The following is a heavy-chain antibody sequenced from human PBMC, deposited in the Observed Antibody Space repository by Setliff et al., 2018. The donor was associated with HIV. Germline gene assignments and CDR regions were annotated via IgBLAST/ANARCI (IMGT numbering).Heavy chain of an antibody. CDR3: ARARGVITTFDY. D-gene: IGHD3-22*01. V-gene: IGHV1-69*13. Sequence: SVKVSCKASGGTFSNHGISWVRQAPGQGLEWMGGIIPILGTTQFAQKFQGRLTITADESTSTAYMELSSLKSEDTAVYYCARARGVITTFDYWGQGTLVTVS. CDR2: IIPILGTT. CDR1: GGTFSNHG. J-gene: IGHJ4*02.